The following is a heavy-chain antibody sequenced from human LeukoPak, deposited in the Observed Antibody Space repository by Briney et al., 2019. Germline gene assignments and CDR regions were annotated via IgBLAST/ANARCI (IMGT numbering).Heavy chain of an antibody. J-gene: IGHJ4*02. CDR2: IWYDGSNK. Sequence: PGFALRLSCAACVFTFSSYFMHGVRQAPARGREGGAVIWYDGSNKDYADSVKGRFTISRDNSKNTLYLQMNSLRAEDTAVYYCARGTYYYDSSGYPPDYWGQGTLVTVSS. V-gene: IGHV3-33*01. D-gene: IGHD3-22*01. CDR1: VFTFSSYF. CDR3: ARGTYYYDSSGYPPDY.